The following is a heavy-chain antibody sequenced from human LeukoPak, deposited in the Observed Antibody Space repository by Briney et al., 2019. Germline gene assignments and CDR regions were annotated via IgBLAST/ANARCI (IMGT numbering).Heavy chain of an antibody. Sequence: PGGSLRLSCAASGFTVSSNYMSWVRQAPGKGLEWVSVLRNDGSTNYADSVKGRFTISRDNSKNTLYLQLNNLRAEDTAVYYCARLAALVRGVIDYWGQGTLVTVSS. CDR2: LRNDGST. CDR3: ARLAALVRGVIDY. D-gene: IGHD3-10*01. V-gene: IGHV3-66*04. CDR1: GFTVSSNY. J-gene: IGHJ4*02.